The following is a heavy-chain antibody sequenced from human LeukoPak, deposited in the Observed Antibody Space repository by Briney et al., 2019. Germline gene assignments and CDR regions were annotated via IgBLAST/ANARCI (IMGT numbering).Heavy chain of an antibody. CDR2: TNPNSGGT. CDR1: GYTXTGYY. V-gene: IGHV1-2*02. CDR3: ARDYYDSSGYSRFDP. Sequence: GASVKVSCKASGYTXTGYYMHWVRQAPGQGLDWMGWTNPNSGGTDYAQKFQGRVTMTRDTSIGTAYMEVSRLRSDDTAVYYCARDYYDSSGYSRFDPWGQGTLVTVSS. J-gene: IGHJ5*02. D-gene: IGHD3-22*01.